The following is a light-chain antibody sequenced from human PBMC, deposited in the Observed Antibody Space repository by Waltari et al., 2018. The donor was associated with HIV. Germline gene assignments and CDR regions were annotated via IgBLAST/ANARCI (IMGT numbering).Light chain of an antibody. J-gene: IGLJ2*01. CDR2: RNS. Sequence: SYELTQPLSVSVALGQTASITCGGNNIGSKNVHWYQHQPGQAPVVVIYRNSKRPSGIPGRLSCSNAGNTATLTISRAQAGDEADYYCQVWDSSTVVFGGGTKLTVL. V-gene: IGLV3-9*01. CDR1: NIGSKN. CDR3: QVWDSSTVV.